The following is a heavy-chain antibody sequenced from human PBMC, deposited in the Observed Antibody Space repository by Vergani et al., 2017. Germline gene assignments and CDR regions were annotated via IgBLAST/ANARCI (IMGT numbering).Heavy chain of an antibody. V-gene: IGHV4-39*01. CDR1: GASIRSSNYY. J-gene: IGHJ5*02. CDR2: IYYSGST. Sequence: QLQLQESGPGLVKPSATLSLTCSVSGASIRSSNYYWGWIRQPPGKGLEWIASIYYSGSTYYNPPLKSRVTISVDTSKNQFSLKLGSVTAADTAVYFCARHSTVEWLVKLGWINPGGQGILVTVSS. D-gene: IGHD6-19*01. CDR3: ARHSTVEWLVKLGWINP.